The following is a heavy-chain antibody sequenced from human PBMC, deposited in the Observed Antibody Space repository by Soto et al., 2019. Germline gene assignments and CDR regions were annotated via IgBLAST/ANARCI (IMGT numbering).Heavy chain of an antibody. CDR3: AKEMTSGYYLFDY. J-gene: IGHJ4*02. Sequence: GXSLRLSCAVSGFALSRYWLSWFRQAPVKGLEWVSTISGTGGSTYYPDSVKGRFTISRDNSKNTVYLQMNSLRAEDAAVYYCAKEMTSGYYLFDYWGQGTLVTVSS. D-gene: IGHD3-22*01. CDR2: ISGTGGST. CDR1: GFALSRYW. V-gene: IGHV3-23*01.